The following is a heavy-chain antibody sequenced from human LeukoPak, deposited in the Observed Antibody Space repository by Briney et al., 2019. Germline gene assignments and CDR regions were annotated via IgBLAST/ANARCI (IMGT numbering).Heavy chain of an antibody. D-gene: IGHD3-9*01. CDR3: AKDRTRGLRYFDWAFDY. J-gene: IGHJ4*02. CDR2: ISSSGSTI. V-gene: IGHV3-48*03. Sequence: GSLRLSCAASGFTFSSYEMNWVRQAPGKGLEWVSYISSSGSTIYYADSVKGRFTISRGNSKNTLYLQMNSLRAEDTAVYYCAKDRTRGLRYFDWAFDYWGQGTLVTVSS. CDR1: GFTFSSYE.